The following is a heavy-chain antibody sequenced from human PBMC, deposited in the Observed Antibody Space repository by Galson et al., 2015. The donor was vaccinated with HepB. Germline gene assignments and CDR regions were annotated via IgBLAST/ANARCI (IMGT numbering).Heavy chain of an antibody. CDR1: GFTFSSYS. CDR3: ARGSEWLLSGHFDY. V-gene: IGHV3-21*01. Sequence: SLRLSCAASGFTFSSYSMHWVRQAPGKGLEWVSSISSSSSYIYYADSVKGRFTISRDNSKNSLYLQMNSLRAEDTAVYYCARGSEWLLSGHFDYWGQGTLVTVSS. CDR2: ISSSSSYI. J-gene: IGHJ4*02. D-gene: IGHD3-3*01.